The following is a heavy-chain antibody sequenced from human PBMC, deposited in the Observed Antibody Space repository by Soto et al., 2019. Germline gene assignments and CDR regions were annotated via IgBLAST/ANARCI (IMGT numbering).Heavy chain of an antibody. Sequence: PSETLSLTCNVSGDSMTSPPYYWGWIRQPPGKGLEWIGTVYYSGATYYNPSLRGRLTVSADTSKNYFSLRLTSVTAADTAVYYWARHDSWFSPRCQGILVTVSS. CDR1: GDSMTSPPYY. J-gene: IGHJ5*02. CDR2: VYYSGAT. V-gene: IGHV4-39*01. CDR3: ARHDSWFSP. D-gene: IGHD3-22*01.